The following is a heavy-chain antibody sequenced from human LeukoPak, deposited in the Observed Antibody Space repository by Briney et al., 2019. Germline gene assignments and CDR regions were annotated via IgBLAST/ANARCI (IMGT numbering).Heavy chain of an antibody. D-gene: IGHD3-10*01. Sequence: GGSLRLSCATSGFTFSVYAMNWVRQAPGKGLEWVSYISSSGSTIYYADSVKGRFTISRDNAKNSLYLQMNSLRAEDTAVYYCARLRRLRGSMVRGEYYYYGMDVWGQGTTVTVSS. CDR2: ISSSGSTI. J-gene: IGHJ6*02. CDR3: ARLRRLRGSMVRGEYYYYGMDV. CDR1: GFTFSVYA. V-gene: IGHV3-48*03.